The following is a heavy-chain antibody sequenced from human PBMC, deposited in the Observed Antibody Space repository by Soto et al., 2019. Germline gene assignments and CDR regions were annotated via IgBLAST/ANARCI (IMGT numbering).Heavy chain of an antibody. D-gene: IGHD2-21*02. CDR2: ISTSSTYI. Sequence: EVQLVESGGGLVKPGGSLSLSCAASGFTFSTHSMHWVRHIPGKGLEWVSSISTSSTYIDYADSVKGRFTITRDNAKNSLLLQMSSLRADDTAVYFCATSIVMTGTHYFDTWGQGAMVTVSS. CDR3: ATSIVMTGTHYFDT. V-gene: IGHV3-21*01. J-gene: IGHJ4*02. CDR1: GFTFSTHS.